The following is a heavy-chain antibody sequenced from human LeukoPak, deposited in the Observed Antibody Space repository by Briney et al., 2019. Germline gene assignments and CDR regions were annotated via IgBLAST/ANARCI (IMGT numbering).Heavy chain of an antibody. Sequence: ASVKVSCKASGYTFTSYGISWVRQAPGQGLEWMGWISAYNGNTNYAQKLQGRVTMTRDMSTSTVYMELSSLRSEDTAVYYCARGIAGAGKGNWFDPWGQGTLVTVSS. CDR3: ARGIAGAGKGNWFDP. J-gene: IGHJ5*02. CDR2: ISAYNGNT. CDR1: GYTFTSYG. D-gene: IGHD6-19*01. V-gene: IGHV1-18*01.